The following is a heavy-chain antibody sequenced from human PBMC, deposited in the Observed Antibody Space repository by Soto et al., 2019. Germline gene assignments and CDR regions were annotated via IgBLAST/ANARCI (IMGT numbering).Heavy chain of an antibody. J-gene: IGHJ6*02. Sequence: GGSLRLSCKASGFIFSSYWMHWVRKAPGKGLVWVSRVNGPGSLSTYAGVVTGRFTIFRDNAENTLYLQMNSLRPEDTAMYYCAAAFAATNSGGYGMDVCGQGTTVTVYS. CDR1: GFIFSSYW. CDR3: AAAFAATNSGGYGMDV. CDR2: VNGPGSLS. D-gene: IGHD1-26*01. V-gene: IGHV3-74*01.